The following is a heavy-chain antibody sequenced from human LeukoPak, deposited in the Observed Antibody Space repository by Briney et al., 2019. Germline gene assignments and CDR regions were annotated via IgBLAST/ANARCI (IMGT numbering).Heavy chain of an antibody. V-gene: IGHV1-46*01. CDR2: INPSGGST. D-gene: IGHD6-19*01. Sequence: ASVKVSCKASGYTFTSYYMHWVRQAPGQGLEWMGIINPSGGSTSYAQKFRGRVTMTRDTSISTAYMELSRLRSDDTAVYYCARGDTRQNSGWPILWDYWGQGTLVTVSS. CDR1: GYTFTSYY. CDR3: ARGDTRQNSGWPILWDY. J-gene: IGHJ4*02.